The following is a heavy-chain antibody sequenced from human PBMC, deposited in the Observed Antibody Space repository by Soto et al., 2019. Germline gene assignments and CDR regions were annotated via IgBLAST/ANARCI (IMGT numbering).Heavy chain of an antibody. CDR1: GEPLTGDS. J-gene: IGHJ5*02. Sequence: GSGKESCKASGEPLTGDSMHCGRQAPGQGLEWMGWIKPNSGATNYAQKLQGRVTMTRDTSISTAYMELSRLRSYDTAVYYCARDLGRRNWFDPWGQGTLVTVSS. CDR2: IKPNSGAT. CDR3: ARDLGRRNWFDP. V-gene: IGHV1-2*02.